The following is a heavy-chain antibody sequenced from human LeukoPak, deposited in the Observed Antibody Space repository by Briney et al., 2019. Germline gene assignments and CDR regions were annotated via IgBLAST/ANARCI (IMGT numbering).Heavy chain of an antibody. Sequence: GGSLRLSCAACGFSFSSYWMSWVRQAPGKGLEWVANIKQDGSEKYYVDSVKGRFTISRDNAKNSLYLQMNSLRAEDTAVYYCAKSGTYRYFFEYWGQGTLVTVSS. V-gene: IGHV3-7*01. CDR2: IKQDGSEK. CDR1: GFSFSSYW. J-gene: IGHJ4*02. D-gene: IGHD1-26*01. CDR3: AKSGTYRYFFEY.